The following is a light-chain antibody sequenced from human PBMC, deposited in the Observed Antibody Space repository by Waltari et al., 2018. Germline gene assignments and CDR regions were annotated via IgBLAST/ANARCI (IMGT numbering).Light chain of an antibody. CDR2: KAS. Sequence: DIQMTQSPSSLSASVGDRVTITCRASQSISNWLAWYQQKPGKAPILLIYKASILKSGVPSRCSGSGSETQFTLTISSLQPGDFATYYCQQYNTYSSFGQGTKLEIK. V-gene: IGKV1-5*03. CDR3: QQYNTYSS. CDR1: QSISNW. J-gene: IGKJ2*01.